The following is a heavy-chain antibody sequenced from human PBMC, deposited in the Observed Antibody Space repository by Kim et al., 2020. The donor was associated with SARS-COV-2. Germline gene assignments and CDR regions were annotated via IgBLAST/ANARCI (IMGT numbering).Heavy chain of an antibody. CDR1: GFTFSNYA. V-gene: IGHV3-64*01. D-gene: IGHD2-15*01. Sequence: GGSLRLSCVASGFTFSNYAMHWVRQAPEKGLEYDSAINSDGGTTYYANSVKGRFTISRDNSKNTLYLQMGSLLADDMAVYYCVRVGISGVFDPWGQGTQVTVSS. CDR3: VRVGISGVFDP. CDR2: INSDGGTT. J-gene: IGHJ5*02.